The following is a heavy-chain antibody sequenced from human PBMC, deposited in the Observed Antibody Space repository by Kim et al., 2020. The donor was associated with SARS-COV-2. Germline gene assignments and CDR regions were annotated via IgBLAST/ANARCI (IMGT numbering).Heavy chain of an antibody. CDR1: GIRFDRSG. Sequence: GGSLRLSCEASGIRFDRSGMHWVRQAPGKGLEWVSFITSGGDSTYYADSVKGRFTLSRDNSKNTVYLDMNSLRVEDTALYFCAKDKGVRSRDYWGQGTLVTVSS. J-gene: IGHJ4*02. CDR3: AKDKGVRSRDY. D-gene: IGHD3-16*01. CDR2: ITSGGDST. V-gene: IGHV3-23*01.